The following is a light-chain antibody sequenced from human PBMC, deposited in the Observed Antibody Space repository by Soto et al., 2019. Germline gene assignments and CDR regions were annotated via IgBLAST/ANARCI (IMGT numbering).Light chain of an antibody. CDR3: CSSASSDTYV. J-gene: IGLJ1*01. CDR1: SSDVGGYNY. V-gene: IGLV2-11*01. Sequence: QAARTQPRAVSGSPGQSVTISCTGTSSDVGGYNYVSWYQQHPNKAPKLMIYDVTKRPSGVPDRFSGSKSGNTASLTISGLQAEDEADYYCCSSASSDTYVFGTGTKVTVL. CDR2: DVT.